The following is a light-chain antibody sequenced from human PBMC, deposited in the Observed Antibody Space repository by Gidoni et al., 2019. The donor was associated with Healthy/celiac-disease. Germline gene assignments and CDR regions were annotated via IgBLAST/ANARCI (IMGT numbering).Light chain of an antibody. CDR2: GAS. J-gene: IGKJ5*01. CDR3: QQYGSSPSIT. Sequence: EIVLTQSPGTLSLSPGERATLSCRASQSVSSSYLAWYQQKPGQAPRRLIYGASSRATGIPDRFSGSGSGTDVTLTISRLEPEDVAVYYCQQYGSSPSITFGQGTRLEIK. V-gene: IGKV3-20*01. CDR1: QSVSSSY.